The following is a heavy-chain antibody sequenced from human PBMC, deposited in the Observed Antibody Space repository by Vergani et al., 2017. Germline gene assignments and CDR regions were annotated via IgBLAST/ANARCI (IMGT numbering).Heavy chain of an antibody. CDR2: IYYSGST. D-gene: IGHD2-15*01. Sequence: QVQLQESGPGLVKPSETLSLTCTVSGGSISSYYWSWIRQPPGKGLEWIGYIYYSGSTNYNPSLKSRVTISVDTSKNQFSLKLSSVTAADTAVYYCAIVPCCCGSLREWLDPWGQGTLVTVSS. J-gene: IGHJ5*02. V-gene: IGHV4-59*01. CDR3: AIVPCCCGSLREWLDP. CDR1: GGSISSYY.